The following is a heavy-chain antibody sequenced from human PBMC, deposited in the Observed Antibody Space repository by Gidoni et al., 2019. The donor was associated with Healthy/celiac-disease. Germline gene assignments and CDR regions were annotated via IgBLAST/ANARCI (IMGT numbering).Heavy chain of an antibody. CDR3: ARGLVRGGVDY. J-gene: IGHJ4*02. CDR2: INHSGST. D-gene: IGHD3-10*01. Sequence: GLEWIGEINHSGSTNYNPSLKSRVTISVDTSKNQFSLKLSSVTAADTAVYYCARGLVRGGVDYWGQGTLVTVSS. V-gene: IGHV4-34*01.